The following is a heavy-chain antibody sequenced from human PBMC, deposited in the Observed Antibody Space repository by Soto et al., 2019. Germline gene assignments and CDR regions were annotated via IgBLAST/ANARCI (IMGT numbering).Heavy chain of an antibody. CDR3: AGLGYSYDTSSYYYDYY. CDR1: GDSVSSANFH. CDR2: IHSSGSS. D-gene: IGHD3-22*01. V-gene: IGHV4-61*01. Sequence: PSETLSLTCAVSGDSVSSANFHWSWIRQPPGKGLEWMGDIHSSGSSNYNPSLKSRVTISVDTSNNQISLSLRSVTAADTAVYYCAGLGYSYDTSSYYYDYYWGQGTLVTVSA. J-gene: IGHJ4*02.